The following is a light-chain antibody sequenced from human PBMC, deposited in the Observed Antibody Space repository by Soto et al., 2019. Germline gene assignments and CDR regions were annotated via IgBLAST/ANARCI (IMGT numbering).Light chain of an antibody. CDR3: QQRSNWPST. J-gene: IGKJ4*01. CDR2: DAS. Sequence: IVLTQSPATLSMSTGERATLSCRGSQSVSGYLAWYQQKPGQAPRLLMYDASNRATGIPARFSGSGSGTDFTLTISSLEPEDFAVYYCQQRSNWPSTFGGGTKVDIK. V-gene: IGKV3-11*01. CDR1: QSVSGY.